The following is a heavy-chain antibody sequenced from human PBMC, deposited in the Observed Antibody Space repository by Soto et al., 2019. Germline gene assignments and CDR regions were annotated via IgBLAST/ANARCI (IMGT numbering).Heavy chain of an antibody. J-gene: IGHJ6*03. V-gene: IGHV1-18*01. CDR1: GYTFTSYG. CDR3: AKSRDYYGSGSYMAKYYYYYMDV. Sequence: ASVKVSCKASGYTFTSYGISWVRQAPGQGLEWMGWISAYNGNTNYAQKLQGRVTMTTDTSTSTAYMELRSLRSDDTAVYYCAKSRDYYGSGSYMAKYYYYYMDVWGKGTTVTVSS. CDR2: ISAYNGNT. D-gene: IGHD3-10*01.